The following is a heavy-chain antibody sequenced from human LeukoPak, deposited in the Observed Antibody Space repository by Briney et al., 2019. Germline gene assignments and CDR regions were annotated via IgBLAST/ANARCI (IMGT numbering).Heavy chain of an antibody. J-gene: IGHJ4*02. Sequence: GGSLRLSCAASGFTFSSYWMHWVRQAPGKGLVVVSRINSHGSSTSYADSVKGRFTISRDNAKNTLYLRMNSLRAEDTAVYYCARGRREYSYTRITVAGGSSDYWGQGTLVTVSS. D-gene: IGHD6-19*01. V-gene: IGHV3-74*01. CDR3: ARGRREYSYTRITVAGGSSDY. CDR1: GFTFSSYW. CDR2: INSHGSST.